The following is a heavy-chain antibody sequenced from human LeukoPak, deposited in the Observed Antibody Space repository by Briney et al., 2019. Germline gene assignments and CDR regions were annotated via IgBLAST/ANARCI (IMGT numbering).Heavy chain of an antibody. CDR3: ARVVVVVATVDY. Sequence: PSQTLSLTCTVSGGSISSGDYYWSWIRQPPGKGLEWIGYICYSGSTYYNPSLKSRVTISVDTSKNQFSLKLSSVTAADTAVYYCARVVVVVATVDYWGQGTLVTVSS. V-gene: IGHV4-30-4*01. J-gene: IGHJ4*02. D-gene: IGHD2-15*01. CDR2: ICYSGST. CDR1: GGSISSGDYY.